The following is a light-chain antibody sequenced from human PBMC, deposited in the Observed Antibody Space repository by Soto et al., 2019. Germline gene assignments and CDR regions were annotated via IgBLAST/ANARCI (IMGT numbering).Light chain of an antibody. J-gene: IGKJ1*01. CDR3: QQYNNWPLT. Sequence: EIVMTQSPATLSVSPGERATLSCRASQSVSSNLAWYQQKPGQAPNLLIYGASTRATGIPARFSGSGSGTEFTLTISSLQSEDFAVYYCQQYNNWPLTFGLGTKVEIK. CDR1: QSVSSN. V-gene: IGKV3-15*01. CDR2: GAS.